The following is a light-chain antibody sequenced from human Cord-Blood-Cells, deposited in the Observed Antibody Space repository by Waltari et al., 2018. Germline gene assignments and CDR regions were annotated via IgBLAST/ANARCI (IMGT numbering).Light chain of an antibody. V-gene: IGLV2-23*02. Sequence: QSALTQPASVSGSPGQSITISCTGTSSDVGSYNLVSWYQQHPGKAPKLMIYEVSKRPSGVFKRFSGSKSGNTASLTISGLQAEDEADYYCCSYAGSSTYVFGTGTKVTVL. CDR2: EVS. CDR1: SSDVGSYNL. CDR3: CSYAGSSTYV. J-gene: IGLJ1*01.